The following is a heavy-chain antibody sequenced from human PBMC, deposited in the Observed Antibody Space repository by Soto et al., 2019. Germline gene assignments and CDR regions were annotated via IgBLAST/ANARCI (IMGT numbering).Heavy chain of an antibody. Sequence: QVQLVESGGGVVQPGRSLRLSCAASGFTFSSFGTHWVRQAPGKGLEWVAVASYDGSYKYYADSVKGRFTISRDNSKNTLYLQMNSLRAEDTAVYYCAKERSVVATTPDFDYWGQGTLVTVSS. CDR2: ASYDGSYK. CDR1: GFTFSSFG. V-gene: IGHV3-30*18. CDR3: AKERSVVATTPDFDY. J-gene: IGHJ4*02. D-gene: IGHD5-12*01.